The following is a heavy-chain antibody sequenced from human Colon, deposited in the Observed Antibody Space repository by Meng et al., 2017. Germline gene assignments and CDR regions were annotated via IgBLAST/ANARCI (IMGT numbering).Heavy chain of an antibody. Sequence: LVEAEGGVVQPGKTLTLSCLDSGFNFGSYAMNWFRHARGKGVEWVAVNSFDGSETYYADSVKGRFTISRDNSTNTLFMQMSSMRVEDTAFYYCAREDYYGRGVLDAFDIWGQGTMVTVSS. CDR1: GFNFGSYA. D-gene: IGHD3-10*02. V-gene: IGHV3-30*15. CDR3: AREDYYGRGVLDAFDI. CDR2: NSFDGSET. J-gene: IGHJ3*02.